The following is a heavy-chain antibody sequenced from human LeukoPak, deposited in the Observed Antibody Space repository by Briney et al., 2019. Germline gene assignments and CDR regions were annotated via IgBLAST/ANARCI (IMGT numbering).Heavy chain of an antibody. J-gene: IGHJ4*02. CDR3: AKDMPRQSMPDY. D-gene: IGHD2-2*01. CDR2: INWDSSST. V-gene: IGHV3-43*01. CDR1: GFTFGDYT. Sequence: PGGSLRLSCAASGFTFGDYTMHWVRQAPGEGLEWVALINWDSSSTNYGDSVKGRFTVSRDNGKNSLYLQMNSLRTEDTAFYYCAKDMPRQSMPDYTGQRTRVTVSS.